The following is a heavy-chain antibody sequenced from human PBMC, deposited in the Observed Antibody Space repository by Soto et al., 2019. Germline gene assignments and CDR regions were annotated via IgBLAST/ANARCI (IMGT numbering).Heavy chain of an antibody. V-gene: IGHV1-18*01. D-gene: IGHD6-25*01. CDR2: ISAYNGNT. CDR3: ARDLGRGVQRARAIATY. J-gene: IGHJ4*02. Sequence: QVQLVQSGAEVKKPGASVKVSCKASGYTFTSYGISWVRQAPGQGLEWMGWISAYNGNTNYAQKLQGRVTMTTDTSTSTANMELRSLRSDDTAVYYCARDLGRGVQRARAIATYWGQGTLVTVSS. CDR1: GYTFTSYG.